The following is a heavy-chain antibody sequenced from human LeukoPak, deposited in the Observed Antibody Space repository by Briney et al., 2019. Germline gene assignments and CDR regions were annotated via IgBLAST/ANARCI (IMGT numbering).Heavy chain of an antibody. D-gene: IGHD5-18*01. CDR2: IHYSGST. CDR3: AREGRNTYGVDY. V-gene: IGHV4-59*01. J-gene: IGHJ4*02. Sequence: PGGSLRLSCAASGFTFSSYAMSWIRQPPGKGLEWIGHIHYSGSTHYNPSLKSRVTILLDTSKTQFSLRLSSVTAADTAVYYCAREGRNTYGVDYWGQGTLVTVSS. CDR1: GFTFSSYA.